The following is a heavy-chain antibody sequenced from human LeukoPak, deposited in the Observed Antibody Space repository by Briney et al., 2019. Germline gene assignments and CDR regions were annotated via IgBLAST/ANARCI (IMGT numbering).Heavy chain of an antibody. J-gene: IGHJ4*02. CDR1: GGSISSYY. CDR2: VYYSGST. D-gene: IGHD4-17*01. CDR3: ARLGYGDDY. Sequence: SETLSLTCTVSGGSISSYYWSWIRQPPGKGLEWIGYVYYSGSTDYNPSLKSRATISADTSKNQFSLRLSSVTAADTAVYYCARLGYGDDYWGQGTLVTVSS. V-gene: IGHV4-59*08.